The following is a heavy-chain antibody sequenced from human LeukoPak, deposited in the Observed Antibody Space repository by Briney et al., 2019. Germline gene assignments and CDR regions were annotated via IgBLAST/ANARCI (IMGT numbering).Heavy chain of an antibody. CDR3: AREYCSGGRCQYYFDH. Sequence: PGGSLRLSCAASGFTFSSYAMHWVRQAPGKGLEYVSGISSDGGSTFHVNSVKGRFTISRDNSKDTLYLQMGSLRAEDMAVYYCAREYCSGGRCQYYFDHWGQGTLVTVSS. CDR1: GFTFSSYA. J-gene: IGHJ4*02. V-gene: IGHV3-64*01. D-gene: IGHD2-15*01. CDR2: ISSDGGST.